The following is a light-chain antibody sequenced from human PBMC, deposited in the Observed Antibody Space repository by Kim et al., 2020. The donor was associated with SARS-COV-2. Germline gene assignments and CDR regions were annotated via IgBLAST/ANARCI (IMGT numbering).Light chain of an antibody. CDR1: SSDVGGYNY. Sequence: GQTVTISCTGTSSDVGGYNYVSWYQQHPGKAPKLMIYDVSNRPSGVSNRFSGSKSGNTASLTISGLQAEDEADYYCSSYTSSSTLVFGTGTKVTVL. V-gene: IGLV2-14*03. CDR3: SSYTSSSTLV. CDR2: DVS. J-gene: IGLJ1*01.